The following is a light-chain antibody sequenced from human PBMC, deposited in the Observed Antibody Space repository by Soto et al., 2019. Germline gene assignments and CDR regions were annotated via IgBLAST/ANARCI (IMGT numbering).Light chain of an antibody. J-gene: IGLJ3*02. CDR1: SSDVGGYKY. V-gene: IGLV2-14*01. CDR2: EVT. CDR3: TSYTTSSTWV. Sequence: QSALTRPASVSGSPGQSITISCTGTSSDVGGYKYVSWYQQHPGKAPKLLIYEVTNRPSWVSNRFSGSKSGNTASLTISGLQTEDEANYYCTSYTTSSTWVFGGGTKLTVL.